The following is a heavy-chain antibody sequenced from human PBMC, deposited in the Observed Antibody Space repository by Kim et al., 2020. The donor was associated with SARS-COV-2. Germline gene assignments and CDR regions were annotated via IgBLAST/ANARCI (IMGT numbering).Heavy chain of an antibody. CDR3: ARRGGLGYCSSTSCYGGSFYP. CDR1: GGSISSSSYY. Sequence: SETLSLTCTVSGGSISSSSYYWVRLRQPPGKELVWIGSIYYSGSTYYNPSLMIRVTISVDKSKNQFSLKLRSVTAADTAVYYCARRGGLGYCSSTSCYGGSFYPWGQGTLVTVSS. CDR2: IYYSGST. J-gene: IGHJ5*02. V-gene: IGHV4-39*01. D-gene: IGHD2-2*01.